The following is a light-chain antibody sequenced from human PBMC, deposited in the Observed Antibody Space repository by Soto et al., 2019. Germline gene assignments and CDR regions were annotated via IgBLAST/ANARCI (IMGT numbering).Light chain of an antibody. V-gene: IGKV1-39*01. Sequence: DIQMTQSPSSLFASVGDRVTITCQATQDINIYLNWYQQKPGEAPNLLIYDASNLEIGVPSRFSGSGSGTDFTLTISSLQPEDFATYYCQQSYSTPITFGQGTRLEIK. CDR1: QDINIY. CDR2: DAS. J-gene: IGKJ5*01. CDR3: QQSYSTPIT.